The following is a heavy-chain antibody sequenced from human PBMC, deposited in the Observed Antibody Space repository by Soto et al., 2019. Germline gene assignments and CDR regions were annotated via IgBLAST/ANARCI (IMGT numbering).Heavy chain of an antibody. D-gene: IGHD3-3*01. V-gene: IGHV4-31*02. Sequence: WIWIRQHPGKGLEWIGYITYIGSTYYNPSLKSRVTISVDTSKNQFSLKLSTVTAADTAVYYCARESGGSLFGSYYDDWGQGTLVTVSS. CDR3: ARESGGSLFGSYYDD. CDR2: ITYIGST. J-gene: IGHJ4*02.